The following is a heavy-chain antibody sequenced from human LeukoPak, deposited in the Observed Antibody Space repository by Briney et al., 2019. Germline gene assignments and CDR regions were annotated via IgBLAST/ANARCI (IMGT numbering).Heavy chain of an antibody. D-gene: IGHD6-13*01. CDR3: AKCSTAAAGRLGAFDI. Sequence: PGGSLRLSCAASGFTFGPYTMNWVRQAPGKGLEWVSYISSSSDTIYYADSVKGRFTISRDNSKNTLYLQMNSLRAEDTAVYYCAKCSTAAAGRLGAFDIWGQGTMVTVSS. J-gene: IGHJ3*02. CDR2: ISSSSDTI. V-gene: IGHV3-48*01. CDR1: GFTFGPYT.